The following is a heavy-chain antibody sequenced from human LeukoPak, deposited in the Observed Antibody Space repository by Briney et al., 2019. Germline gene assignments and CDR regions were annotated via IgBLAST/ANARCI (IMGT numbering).Heavy chain of an antibody. V-gene: IGHV3-74*01. J-gene: IGHJ4*02. CDR3: ARDPRGYLAAAGIDY. CDR1: VFTFSSYW. D-gene: IGHD6-13*01. CDR2: NNSDGSST. Sequence: GGPLRLSCAASVFTFSSYWMHWVRQATGKGLVWVSRNNSDGSSTTYADSVKGRFTLPRDNAKNTLYLQMNSLRAEDTAVYYCARDPRGYLAAAGIDYWGQGTLVTVSS.